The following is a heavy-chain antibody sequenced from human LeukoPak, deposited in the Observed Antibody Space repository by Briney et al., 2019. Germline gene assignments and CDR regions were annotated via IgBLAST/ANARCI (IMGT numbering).Heavy chain of an antibody. CDR3: ARSRNYVGYNWFDP. V-gene: IGHV4-61*02. J-gene: IGHJ5*02. D-gene: IGHD1-7*01. Sequence: SETLSLTCTVSGGSISSGSYYWSWLRQPAGKGLEWIGRIYTSGSTNYNPSLKSRVTISVDTSKNQFSLKLSSVTAADTAVYYCARSRNYVGYNWFDPWGQGTLVTVSS. CDR1: GGSISSGSYY. CDR2: IYTSGST.